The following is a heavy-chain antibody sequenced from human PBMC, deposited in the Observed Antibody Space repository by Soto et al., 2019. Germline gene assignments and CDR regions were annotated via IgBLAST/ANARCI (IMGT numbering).Heavy chain of an antibody. Sequence: GASVKVSCKASGYTFTNYDINWVRQATGQGLEWMGWMNPNSGNTGHAQKFQGRVTMTRNTSISTAYMELSSLRSDDTAVYYCAMGRSSYGDYVNWYFDLWGRGTLVNVSS. CDR3: AMGRSSYGDYVNWYFDL. CDR1: GYTFTNYD. V-gene: IGHV1-8*01. CDR2: MNPNSGNT. D-gene: IGHD4-17*01. J-gene: IGHJ2*01.